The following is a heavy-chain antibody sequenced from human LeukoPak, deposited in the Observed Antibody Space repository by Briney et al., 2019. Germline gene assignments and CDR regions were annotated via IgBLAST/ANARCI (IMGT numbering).Heavy chain of an antibody. Sequence: PSETLSLTCAVYGGSFSGYYWSWIRQPPGKGLEWIGEINHSGSTNYNPSLKSRVTISLDTSNNQFSLKLTSVTAADTAVYYCATVGGGYGSGTYPLWGQGTLVTVSS. CDR1: GGSFSGYY. J-gene: IGHJ4*02. CDR3: ATVGGGYGSGTYPL. CDR2: INHSGST. D-gene: IGHD3-10*01. V-gene: IGHV4-34*01.